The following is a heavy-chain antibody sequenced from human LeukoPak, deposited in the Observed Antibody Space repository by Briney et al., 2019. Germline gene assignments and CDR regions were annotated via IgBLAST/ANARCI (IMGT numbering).Heavy chain of an antibody. V-gene: IGHV1-8*01. CDR1: GYTYISYD. CDR3: AKDGDADYGMDV. Sequence: ASVHVSFQASGYTYISYDINWVRQATGQGLAWMGWMNPNSGNTGYAQKFQGRVTMTRNTSISTAYMELSSLRSEDTAVYYCAKDGDADYGMDVWGQGTTVTVSS. D-gene: IGHD4-17*01. J-gene: IGHJ6*02. CDR2: MNPNSGNT.